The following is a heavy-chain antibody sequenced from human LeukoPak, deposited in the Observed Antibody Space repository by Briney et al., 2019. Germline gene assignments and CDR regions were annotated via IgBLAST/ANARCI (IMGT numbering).Heavy chain of an antibody. J-gene: IGHJ6*02. CDR2: INYSGST. Sequence: SETLPLTCTVSGGSISSYYWSWIRQPPGKGLEWIGYINYSGSTNYNASLKSRVTMSVDTSKKQFSLTLSSVTAADTAVYCCARHRCTSTSCYFDYSYGMDVWGQGTTVTVSS. CDR3: ARHRCTSTSCYFDYSYGMDV. D-gene: IGHD2-2*01. CDR1: GGSISSYY. V-gene: IGHV4-59*08.